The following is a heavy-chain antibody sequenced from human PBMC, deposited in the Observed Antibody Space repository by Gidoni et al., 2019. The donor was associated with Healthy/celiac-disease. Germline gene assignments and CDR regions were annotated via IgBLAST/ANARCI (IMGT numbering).Heavy chain of an antibody. CDR1: GGSISSGGYY. CDR3: ARVTEAAAGHPTTNWFDP. CDR2: IYYSGST. D-gene: IGHD6-13*01. Sequence: QVQLQESGPGLVKPSPTLSLTCTVSGGSISSGGYYWSWIRQHPGKGLEWIGYIYYSGSTYYNPSLKSRVTISVDTSKNQFSLKLSSVTAADTAVYYCARVTEAAAGHPTTNWFDPWGQGTLVTVSS. V-gene: IGHV4-31*03. J-gene: IGHJ5*02.